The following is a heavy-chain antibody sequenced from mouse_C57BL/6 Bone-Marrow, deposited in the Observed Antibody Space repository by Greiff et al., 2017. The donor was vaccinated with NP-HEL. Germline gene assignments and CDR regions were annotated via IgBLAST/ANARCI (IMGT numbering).Heavy chain of an antibody. CDR2: INPYNGGT. CDR3: ARVLRPWFAY. J-gene: IGHJ3*01. V-gene: IGHV1-19*01. Sequence: EVQLQQSGPVLVKPGASVKMSCKASGYTFTDYYMNWVKQSHGKSLEWIGVINPYNGGTSYNQKFKGKATLTVDKSSSTAYMELNSLTSEDSAVYYCARVLRPWFAYWGQGTLVTVSA. CDR1: GYTFTDYY. D-gene: IGHD1-2*01.